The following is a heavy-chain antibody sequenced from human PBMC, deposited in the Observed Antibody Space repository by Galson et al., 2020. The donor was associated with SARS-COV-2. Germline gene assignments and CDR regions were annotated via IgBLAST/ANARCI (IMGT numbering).Heavy chain of an antibody. V-gene: IGHV3-30*04. CDR2: ISYDGTTR. CDR1: GFTFSSSA. Sequence: GGSLRLSCAASGFTFSSSAMHWVRQAPGKGLEWVAIISYDGTTRYNSDSVKGRFTISRDISKNTLYLQMNRLRPEDTGVYYCARETDEHSSSWYDYWGQGALVTVPP. J-gene: IGHJ4*02. D-gene: IGHD3-22*01. CDR3: ARETDEHSSSWYDY.